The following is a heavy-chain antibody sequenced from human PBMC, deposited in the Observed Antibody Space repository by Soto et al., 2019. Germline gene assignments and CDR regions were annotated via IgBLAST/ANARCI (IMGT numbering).Heavy chain of an antibody. Sequence: EVQLVESGGGLVKPGGSLRLSCAASGFTFSNAWMSWVRQAPGKGLEWVGRIKSKTDGGTTDYAAPVKGRFTISRDDSKNTLYRQMNSLKTEDTAVYYCTTASYCSSTSCYLPFDYWGQGTLVTVSS. CDR2: IKSKTDGGTT. J-gene: IGHJ4*02. CDR1: GFTFSNAW. D-gene: IGHD2-2*01. V-gene: IGHV3-15*01. CDR3: TTASYCSSTSCYLPFDY.